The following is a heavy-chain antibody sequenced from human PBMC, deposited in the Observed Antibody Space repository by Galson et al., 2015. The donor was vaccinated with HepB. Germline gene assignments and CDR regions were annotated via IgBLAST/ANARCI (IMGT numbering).Heavy chain of an antibody. CDR3: ARGPTIFGVVITYDEGLDY. V-gene: IGHV3-30-3*01. D-gene: IGHD3-3*01. CDR2: ISYDGSNK. Sequence: SLRLSCAASGFTFSSYAMHWVRQAPGKGLEWVAVISYDGSNKYYADSVKGRFTISRDNSKNTLYLQMNSLRAEDTAVYYCARGPTIFGVVITYDEGLDYWGQGTLVTVSS. J-gene: IGHJ4*02. CDR1: GFTFSSYA.